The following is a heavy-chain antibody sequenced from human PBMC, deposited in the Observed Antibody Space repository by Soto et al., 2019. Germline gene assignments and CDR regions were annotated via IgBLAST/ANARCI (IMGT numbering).Heavy chain of an antibody. CDR3: ARDAPPADY. V-gene: IGHV1-18*01. CDR1: GYTFTSYA. J-gene: IGHJ4*02. Sequence: QVQLVQSGAEVKKPGASVKVSCKASGYTFTSYAISWVRQAPGQGLEWMGWISAYNGTKNYAQKFQGRVTMTTDTSTSTAYRELRSLRSDDTAVYYCARDAPPADYWGQGTLVTVSS. CDR2: ISAYNGTK.